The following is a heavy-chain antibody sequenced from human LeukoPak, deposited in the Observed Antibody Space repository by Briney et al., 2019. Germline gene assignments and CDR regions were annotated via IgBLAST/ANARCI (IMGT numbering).Heavy chain of an antibody. CDR1: GGSFSGYY. CDR3: AKSSYPRIAVAGGFFDY. D-gene: IGHD6-19*01. J-gene: IGHJ4*02. CDR2: INYSGSA. V-gene: IGHV4-34*01. Sequence: SESLSLTCAVYGGSFSGYYWSWIRQTPGKGLEWIGEINYSGSANYNPSLKSRATISVDTPKSQFSLKLSSVTAADTAVFYCAKSSYPRIAVAGGFFDYWGPGTPVTVSS.